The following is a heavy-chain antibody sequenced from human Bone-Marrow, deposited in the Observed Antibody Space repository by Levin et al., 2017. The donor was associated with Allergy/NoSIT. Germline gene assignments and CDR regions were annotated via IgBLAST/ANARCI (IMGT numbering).Heavy chain of an antibody. Sequence: GGSLRLSCAASGFIFSDYYMDWVRQAPGKGLEWIARSRNKARGYTAEYAASVKGRFTVSRDDSTSSLYLQVNSLKSEDTAVYYCTRAATGNYISDYWGQGTLVTVSS. CDR3: TRAATGNYISDY. CDR1: GFIFSDYY. J-gene: IGHJ4*02. CDR2: SRNKARGYTA. D-gene: IGHD4-11*01. V-gene: IGHV3-72*01.